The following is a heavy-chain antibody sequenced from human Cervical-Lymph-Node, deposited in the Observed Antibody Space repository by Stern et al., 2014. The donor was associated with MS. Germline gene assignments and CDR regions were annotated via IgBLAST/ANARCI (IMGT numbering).Heavy chain of an antibody. V-gene: IGHV3-9*01. CDR1: GFTFNDYS. CDR3: AKTTVTTRPFEY. J-gene: IGHJ4*02. CDR2: IRWDSGST. D-gene: IGHD4-17*01. Sequence: VQLVESGGGLVQPGRSLRLSCAASGFTFNDYSMHWVRQAPGKGLEWVSGIRWDSGSTDYAASVKGRFAISRDNAKNSLFLHMNSLRPEDTAFYYCAKTTVTTRPFEYWGQGTLVTVSS.